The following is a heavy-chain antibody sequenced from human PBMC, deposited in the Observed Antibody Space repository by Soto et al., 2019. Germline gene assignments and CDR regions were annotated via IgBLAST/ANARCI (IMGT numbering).Heavy chain of an antibody. Sequence: GESLKISCKGSGYRLTSYWIGWVRQMPGKGLEWMGIIYPGDSDTRYSPSFRGQVTISADKSISTAYLQWSGLKASDTAMYYCAGIYGDYGAFDIWGQGTMVTVSS. CDR1: GYRLTSYW. J-gene: IGHJ3*02. CDR2: IYPGDSDT. V-gene: IGHV5-51*01. D-gene: IGHD4-17*01. CDR3: AGIYGDYGAFDI.